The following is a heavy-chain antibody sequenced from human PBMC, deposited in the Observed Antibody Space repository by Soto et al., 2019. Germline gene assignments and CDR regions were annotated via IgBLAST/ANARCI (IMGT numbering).Heavy chain of an antibody. CDR3: GKGRSYYYYGVDV. CDR1: GFTVSSCA. J-gene: IGHJ6*02. V-gene: IGHV3-23*01. Sequence: GGSMRLSCSASGFTVSSCAMGWVRPAPGKGLEWVSDIIDSGGSTYYADAVKGRFTISRDNSKSTLYLQMNSLRAEDTAVYYCGKGRSYYYYGVDVWGQGTTVTVSS. CDR2: IIDSGGST.